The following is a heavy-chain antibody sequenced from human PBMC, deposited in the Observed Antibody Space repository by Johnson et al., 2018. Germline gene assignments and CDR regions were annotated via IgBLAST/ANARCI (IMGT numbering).Heavy chain of an antibody. V-gene: IGHV3-74*01. CDR2: INSDGSST. CDR3: SRSPYEMTIVVPEYFQH. Sequence: VQLQESGGGLVQPGGSLRLSCAAPGFTFSSYWMHWVRQAPGKGLVWVSRINSDGSSTSYADSVKGRFTISRDNAKNTLYLQMNSLRAEDTAVYYCSRSPYEMTIVVPEYFQHWGQGTLVIVSS. CDR1: GFTFSSYW. D-gene: IGHD3-22*01. J-gene: IGHJ1*01.